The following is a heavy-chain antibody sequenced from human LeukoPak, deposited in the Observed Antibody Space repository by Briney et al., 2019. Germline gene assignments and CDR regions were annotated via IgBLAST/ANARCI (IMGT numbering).Heavy chain of an antibody. CDR2: LCHSWST. V-gene: IGHV4-38-2*01. CDR1: GYFISRGYC. Sequence: SETLSLACAVSGYFISRGYCWGWIRQPPGKGLEWIGSLCHSWSTYYNPSLKSRVTMSADTSKKKFYLSLNSMTAADTAVYYAVADYYGRGDYWGQGTLVTVSS. D-gene: IGHD3-9*01. J-gene: IGHJ4*02. CDR3: VADYYGRGDY.